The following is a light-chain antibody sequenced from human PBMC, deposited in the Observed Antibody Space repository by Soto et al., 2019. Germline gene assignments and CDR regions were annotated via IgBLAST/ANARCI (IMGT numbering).Light chain of an antibody. CDR1: QSVSSN. CDR3: QQYNKWPLT. CDR2: HAS. V-gene: IGKV3-15*01. J-gene: IGKJ4*01. Sequence: EIVMTQSPATLSVSPGESATLSCRASQSVSSNLAWYQQKPGQVPRLLIYHASTRATGIPARFSGSGSGTDFTLTISSLQSEDFAVYYCQQYNKWPLTFGGGTKVEIK.